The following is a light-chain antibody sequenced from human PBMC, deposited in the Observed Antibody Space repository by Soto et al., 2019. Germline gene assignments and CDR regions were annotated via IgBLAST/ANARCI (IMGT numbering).Light chain of an antibody. CDR2: AAS. J-gene: IGKJ1*01. CDR1: RGIGYY. CDR3: QQSYSSPQT. V-gene: IGKV1-39*01. Sequence: DIPMTHSPSSLSASVEDRLTIAFRGRRGIGYYLDWYQQKAGKAPQLLIYAASNLQSGVPSRFSGSGSGTDFTLTISSLQPEDFATYYCQQSYSSPQTFGQGTKVDIK.